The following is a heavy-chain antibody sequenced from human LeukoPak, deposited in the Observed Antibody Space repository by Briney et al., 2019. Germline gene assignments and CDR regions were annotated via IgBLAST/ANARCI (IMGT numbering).Heavy chain of an antibody. CDR3: ATGGEFYYSH. D-gene: IGHD2-21*01. CDR1: GFIFSNYA. Sequence: GGSLRLSCAASGFIFSNYAIHWVRQAPGKGLEWVAVAYGDGDSTYYADSVKGRFTISKDSSKSTLYLQMDSLIPEDTAVYYCATGGEFYYSHWGQGTLVIVSS. CDR2: AYGDGDST. J-gene: IGHJ4*02. V-gene: IGHV3-30*04.